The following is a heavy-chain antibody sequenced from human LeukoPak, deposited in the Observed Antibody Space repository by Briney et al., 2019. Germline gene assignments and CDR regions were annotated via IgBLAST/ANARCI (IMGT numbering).Heavy chain of an antibody. D-gene: IGHD3-3*01. CDR2: VHLDGRT. J-gene: IGHJ4*02. CDR1: GFTFSSYE. CDR3: AREGGFYRPLDY. V-gene: IGHV4-4*02. Sequence: GSLRLSCAASGFTFSSYEMNWVRQPPGKGLEWIGEVHLDGRTNYNPSLKSRLIISVDLPENHISLKLTSVTAADTAVYYCAREGGFYRPLDYSGQGTLVTVSS.